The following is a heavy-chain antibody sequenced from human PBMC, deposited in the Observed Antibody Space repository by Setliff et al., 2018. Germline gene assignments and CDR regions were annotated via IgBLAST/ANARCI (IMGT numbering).Heavy chain of an antibody. CDR1: GFTFSTYR. V-gene: IGHV3-33*08. Sequence: PGGSLRLSCAASGFTFSTYRMHWVRQAPGKGLEWVAVIWDDGGNKYHADSVKGRFTISRDNSKNTLYLQLNSLRAEDTAVYYCSTRTVAARSLDTWGQGTLVTVSS. CDR2: IWDDGGNK. D-gene: IGHD6-13*01. J-gene: IGHJ5*02. CDR3: STRTVAARSLDT.